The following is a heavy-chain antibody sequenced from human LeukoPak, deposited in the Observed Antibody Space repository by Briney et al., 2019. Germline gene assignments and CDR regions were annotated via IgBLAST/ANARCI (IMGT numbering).Heavy chain of an antibody. V-gene: IGHV3-21*01. J-gene: IGHJ5*02. CDR1: GFTLSNYD. CDR2: ISTSGRYI. CDR3: ARADCSSSTCYSRRSWFDP. D-gene: IGHD2-2*01. Sequence: GGSLRLSCAASGFTLSNYDMNWVRQAPGKGLEWVSSISTSGRYIYYKDSVRGRFTISRDDAKNSLYLEMNSLRAEGTAVYYCARADCSSSTCYSRRSWFDPWGQGTLVTVSS.